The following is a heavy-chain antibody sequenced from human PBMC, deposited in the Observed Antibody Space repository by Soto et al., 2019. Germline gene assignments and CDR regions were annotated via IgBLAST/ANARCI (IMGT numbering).Heavy chain of an antibody. D-gene: IGHD4-4*01. V-gene: IGHV1-69*06. Sequence: GASVKVSCKASGGTFSSYAISWVRQAPGQGLEWMGGIIPIFGTANYAQKFQGRVTITADKSTSTAYMELSSLRSEDTAVYYCASNSKRSAEQTETGSYFDYWGQGHLVTVSS. CDR3: ASNSKRSAEQTETGSYFDY. J-gene: IGHJ4*02. CDR1: GGTFSSYA. CDR2: IIPIFGTA.